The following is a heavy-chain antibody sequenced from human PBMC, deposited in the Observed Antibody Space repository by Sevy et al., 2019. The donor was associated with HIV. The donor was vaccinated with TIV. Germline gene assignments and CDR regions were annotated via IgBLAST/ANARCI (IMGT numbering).Heavy chain of an antibody. V-gene: IGHV4-59*08. CDR2: IYYNGHI. Sequence: SETRSLTCTVSGGSITSLYWNWIRQPPGKGLEWIANIYYNGHINYDPSLKSRVTLSLDTSKNQFSLRLSSVTAADTAMYYCAGENAWGRGYSWGQGTLVTVSS. CDR3: AGENAWGRGYS. J-gene: IGHJ4*02. CDR1: GGSITSLY. D-gene: IGHD1-26*01.